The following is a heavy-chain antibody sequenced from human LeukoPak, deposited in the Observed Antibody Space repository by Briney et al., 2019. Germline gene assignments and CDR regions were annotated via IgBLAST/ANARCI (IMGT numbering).Heavy chain of an antibody. Sequence: SETLSLTCAVSGFSLSSGYFWGWIQQPPGKGLEWIGSIYHNGVSYFNPSLKSRATISVDTSKNQFSLKLTSVTAADTAVYYCARDQWATVTSLDDYWGRGTLVTVSS. CDR1: GFSLSSGYF. D-gene: IGHD4-17*01. CDR3: ARDQWATVTSLDDY. J-gene: IGHJ4*02. CDR2: IYHNGVS. V-gene: IGHV4-38-2*02.